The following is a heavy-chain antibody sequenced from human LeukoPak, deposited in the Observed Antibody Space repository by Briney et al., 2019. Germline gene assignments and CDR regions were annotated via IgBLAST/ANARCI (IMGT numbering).Heavy chain of an antibody. Sequence: SETLSLTCTVSGGSISSYYWSWIRQPPGKGLEWIGYIYYSGSTNYNPSLKSRVTISVDTSKNQFSLKLSSVTAADTAVYYCATCAYYDILTGYRYFEYWGQGTLVTVSS. CDR3: ATCAYYDILTGYRYFEY. J-gene: IGHJ4*02. CDR1: GGSISSYY. D-gene: IGHD3-9*01. V-gene: IGHV4-59*01. CDR2: IYYSGST.